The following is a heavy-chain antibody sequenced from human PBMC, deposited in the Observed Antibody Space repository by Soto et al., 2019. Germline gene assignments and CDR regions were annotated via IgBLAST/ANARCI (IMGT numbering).Heavy chain of an antibody. Sequence: QVQLVESGGGLVKPGGSLRLSCAASGFTFSDYYMSWIRQAPGKGLEWVSYISSSSSYTNYADSVKGRFTISRDNAKNSQYLQMNSLRAEDTAVYYCARAAAGTSAFDIWGQGTMVTVSS. CDR2: ISSSSSYT. D-gene: IGHD6-13*01. V-gene: IGHV3-11*05. CDR3: ARAAAGTSAFDI. CDR1: GFTFSDYY. J-gene: IGHJ3*02.